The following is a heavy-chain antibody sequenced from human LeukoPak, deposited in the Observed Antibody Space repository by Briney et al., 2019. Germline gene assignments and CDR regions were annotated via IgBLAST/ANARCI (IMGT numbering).Heavy chain of an antibody. CDR1: GFTFSSYA. J-gene: IGHJ4*02. D-gene: IGHD3-9*01. V-gene: IGHV3-23*01. CDR2: ISSSSGST. CDR3: ARPILYDILTGYYPD. Sequence: GGSLRLSCAASGFTFSSYAMSWVRQAPGKGLEWVSAISSSSGSTYYADSVKGRFTISRDNSKNTLYLQMNSLRAEDTAIYFCARPILYDILTGYYPDWGQGTLVTVSS.